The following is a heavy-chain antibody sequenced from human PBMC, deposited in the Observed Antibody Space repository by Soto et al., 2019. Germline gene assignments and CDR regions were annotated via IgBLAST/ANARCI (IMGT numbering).Heavy chain of an antibody. Sequence: EVQLLESGGGLIEPGGSLRLSCAASEFTFRSYAMSWVRQAPGEGLEWVCAISDIGDITYYADSVKGRFTISRDNSKNTPFLQMDSLRPEDTAVSFCAKDYSYDSSGVLDYWGQGTLVTVSS. CDR2: ISDIGDIT. CDR1: EFTFRSYA. CDR3: AKDYSYDSSGVLDY. D-gene: IGHD3-22*01. V-gene: IGHV3-23*01. J-gene: IGHJ4*02.